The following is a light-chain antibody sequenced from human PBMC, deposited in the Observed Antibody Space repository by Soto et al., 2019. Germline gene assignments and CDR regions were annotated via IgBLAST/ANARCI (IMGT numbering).Light chain of an antibody. CDR2: EVS. CDR1: SGDVGGYNY. J-gene: IGLJ1*01. Sequence: QSALAQPASVSGSPGQSITISCSGTSGDVGGYNYVSWYQQYPGKAPKLMLYEVSKRPSGGSNRFSGSKSGKTASLTISGLQAEDEADYYCSSYRATSTPYVFGTGTKLTVL. V-gene: IGLV2-14*01. CDR3: SSYRATSTPYV.